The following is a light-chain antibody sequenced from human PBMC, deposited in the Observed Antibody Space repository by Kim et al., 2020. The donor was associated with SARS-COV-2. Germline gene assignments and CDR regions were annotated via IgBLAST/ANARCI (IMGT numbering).Light chain of an antibody. Sequence: SSELTQDPAVSVALGQTVRITCQGDSLRSYFATWYQQKPGQAPVLVIYGKSNRPSGIPDRFSGSSSGNTASLTITGAQAEDEADYYCNSRDINTKHPLFGGGTQLTVL. V-gene: IGLV3-19*01. J-gene: IGLJ2*01. CDR3: NSRDINTKHPL. CDR2: GKS. CDR1: SLRSYF.